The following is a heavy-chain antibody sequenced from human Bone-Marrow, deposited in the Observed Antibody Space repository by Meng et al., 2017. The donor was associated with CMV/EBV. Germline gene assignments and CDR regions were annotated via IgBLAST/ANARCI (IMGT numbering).Heavy chain of an antibody. CDR2: IIPIFGTA. J-gene: IGHJ4*02. Sequence: SVKVSCKASGGTFSSYAISWVRQAPGQGLEWMGGIIPIFGTANHAQKFQGRVTITTDESTSTAYMELSSLRSEDTAVYYCARDGRESITGTTALDYWGQGTLVTVSS. CDR1: GGTFSSYA. D-gene: IGHD1-7*01. CDR3: ARDGRESITGTTALDY. V-gene: IGHV1-69*05.